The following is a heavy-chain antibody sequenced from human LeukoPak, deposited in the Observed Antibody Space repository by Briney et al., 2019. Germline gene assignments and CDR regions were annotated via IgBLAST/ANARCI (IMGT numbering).Heavy chain of an antibody. CDR1: GESFSGYY. CDR2: INHSGST. Sequence: SETLSPTCAVYGESFSGYYWSWIRQPPGKGLEWIGEINHSGSTNYNPSLKSRVTISVDTSKNQFSLKLSSVTAADTAVYYCARGQNGYVVVAASYYFDYGGQGTLVTVS. J-gene: IGHJ4*02. CDR3: ARGQNGYVVVAASYYFDY. V-gene: IGHV4-34*01. D-gene: IGHD2-15*01.